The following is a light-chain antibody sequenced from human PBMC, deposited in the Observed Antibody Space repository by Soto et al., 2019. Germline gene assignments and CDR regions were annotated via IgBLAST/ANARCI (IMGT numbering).Light chain of an antibody. J-gene: IGKJ4*01. CDR3: QKYDSPPLT. V-gene: IGKV1-27*01. CDR1: QGISNF. Sequence: DIQMTQSPSSLSASVGDRVTINCRASQGISNFLAWYQQKPGKVPKLLIYAASTLQSGVPSRFSGSGSGTDFTLTIGSLQPEDVATYFCQKYDSPPLTFGGGTKVELK. CDR2: AAS.